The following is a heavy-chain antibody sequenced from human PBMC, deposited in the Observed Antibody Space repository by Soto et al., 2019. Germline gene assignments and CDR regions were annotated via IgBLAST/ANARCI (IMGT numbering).Heavy chain of an antibody. Sequence: SLKISCTASGYSFITYWIGWVRQMPGKGLEWLGVIYPGDSDSRYSQSFQGLVTISADKSVSTAYLQWSSLRASDTAMYYCARRPWLSGYYDYWGQGTLVTVSS. CDR1: GYSFITYW. CDR2: IYPGDSDS. D-gene: IGHD3-22*01. V-gene: IGHV5-51*01. CDR3: ARRPWLSGYYDY. J-gene: IGHJ4*02.